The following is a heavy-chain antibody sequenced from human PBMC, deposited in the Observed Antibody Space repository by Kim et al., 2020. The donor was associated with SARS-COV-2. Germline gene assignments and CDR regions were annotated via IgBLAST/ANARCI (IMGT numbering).Heavy chain of an antibody. V-gene: IGHV4-39*07. CDR3: AREGGSEVKILWFGELSWPLSYYYYGMDV. CDR2: IYYSGST. CDR1: GGSISSSSYY. J-gene: IGHJ6*02. D-gene: IGHD3-10*01. Sequence: SETLSLTCTVSGGSISSSSYYWGWIRQPPGKGLEWIGSIYYSGSTYYNPSLKSRVTISVDTSKNQFSLKLSSVTAADTAVYYCAREGGSEVKILWFGELSWPLSYYYYGMDVWGQGTTVTVSS.